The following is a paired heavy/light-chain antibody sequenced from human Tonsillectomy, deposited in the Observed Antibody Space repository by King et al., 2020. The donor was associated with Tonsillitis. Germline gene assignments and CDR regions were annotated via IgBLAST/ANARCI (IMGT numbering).Light chain of an antibody. CDR2: AAS. CDR3: QQYYTYPVT. CDR1: QDISSY. V-gene: IGKV1D-16*01. J-gene: IGKJ3*01. Sequence: DIQMTQSPSSLSASVGDRVTITCRASQDISSYLAWYQQKPEKAPKSLIYAASSLQGGVPSRFSGSRSGTDFTLTISSLQPDDFATYYCQQYYTYPVTFGPGTKVDF.
Heavy chain of an antibody. CDR3: ARARYSDYYYFDY. Sequence: QVQLVQSGAEVKKPGASVKVSCRASEYTFTDKYLHWMRQAPGQGLEWMGWINPGSGGANYTPKFQGRVTMTRDTSISTAYMELSRLRSDDSAVYYCARARYSDYYYFDYWGQGTLVTVSS. CDR1: EYTFTDKY. V-gene: IGHV1-2*02. D-gene: IGHD4-17*01. J-gene: IGHJ4*02. CDR2: INPGSGGA.